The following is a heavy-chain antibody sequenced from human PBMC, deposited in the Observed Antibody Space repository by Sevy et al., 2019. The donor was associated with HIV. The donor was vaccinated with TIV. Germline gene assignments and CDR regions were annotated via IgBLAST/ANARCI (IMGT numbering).Heavy chain of an antibody. J-gene: IGHJ6*03. D-gene: IGHD3-22*01. CDR1: GFSFDSYG. CDR3: EKGGGGHYDPDEIAYYFYYYNMDV. CDR2: ISGSGTRT. V-gene: IGHV3-23*01. Sequence: GGSLRLSCAVSGFSFDSYGMTWVRQAPGKGLEWVSAISGSGTRTYYADSVKGRFIISRDNSKNTLDLQMNSLRAEDIAIYYWEKGGGGHYDPDEIAYYFYYYNMDVWGKGTTVTVSS.